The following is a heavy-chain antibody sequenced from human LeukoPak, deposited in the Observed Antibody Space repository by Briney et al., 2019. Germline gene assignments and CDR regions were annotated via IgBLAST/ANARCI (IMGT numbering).Heavy chain of an antibody. CDR2: ISIDGKTI. V-gene: IGHV3-48*03. CDR1: GFTFSSYE. Sequence: PGGSLRLSCAASGFTFSSYEMDWVRQAPGKGLEWVSYISIDGKTIHYADSVKGRFTISRDNAKNSVYLQMNSLRVKDTAIYYCASLWELIGSWGQGTLVTVSS. CDR3: ASLWELIGS. J-gene: IGHJ4*02. D-gene: IGHD1-26*01.